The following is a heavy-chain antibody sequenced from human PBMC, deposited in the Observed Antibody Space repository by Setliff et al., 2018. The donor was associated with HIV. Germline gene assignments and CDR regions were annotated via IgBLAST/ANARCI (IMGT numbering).Heavy chain of an antibody. D-gene: IGHD2-2*01. CDR3: ARGFDYAQRPPLYYFDY. J-gene: IGHJ4*02. V-gene: IGHV4-31*03. Sequence: TLSLTCTVSGGSISSGYYYWSWVRQHPGKGLEWIGYIYYSGNPFYNPSLRSRVTISLDTSKNQFSLKLSSVTAADTAVYYCARGFDYAQRPPLYYFDYWGQGTLVTVSS. CDR1: GGSISSGYYY. CDR2: IYYSGNP.